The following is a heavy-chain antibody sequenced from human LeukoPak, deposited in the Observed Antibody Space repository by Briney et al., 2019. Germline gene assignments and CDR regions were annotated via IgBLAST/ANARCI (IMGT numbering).Heavy chain of an antibody. V-gene: IGHV4-39*01. J-gene: IGHJ4*02. CDR3: ARNASDSGTSYFDY. Sequence: PSETLSLTCTVSGGSISSGTYYWGWVRQPPGKGLEWIGSIYYSGSTSYNPPLKSRVTISVDTSKNQFSLKLDSVTAADTAVYYCARNASDSGTSYFDYWGQGTLVTVSS. D-gene: IGHD1-26*01. CDR1: GGSISSGTYY. CDR2: IYYSGST.